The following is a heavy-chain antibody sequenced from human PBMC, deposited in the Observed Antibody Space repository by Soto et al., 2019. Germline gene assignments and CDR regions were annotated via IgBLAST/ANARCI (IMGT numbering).Heavy chain of an antibody. J-gene: IGHJ4*02. CDR3: ARGGSSWAPSFFDY. Sequence: SETLSLTCAVSGGSISSGGYSWSWIRQPPGKGLEWIGYIYHTGSTHYNPSLKSRVAISVDRSQNQFSLRLNSVTAADTAVYYCARGGSSWAPSFFDYWGQGTLVTVSS. CDR2: IYHTGST. V-gene: IGHV4-30-2*01. CDR1: GGSISSGGYS. D-gene: IGHD6-13*01.